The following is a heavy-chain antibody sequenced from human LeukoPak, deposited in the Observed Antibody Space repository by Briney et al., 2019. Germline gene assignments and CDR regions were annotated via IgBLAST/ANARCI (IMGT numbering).Heavy chain of an antibody. CDR2: MSYSGRT. J-gene: IGHJ4*02. V-gene: IGHV4-39*07. CDR1: GGSISISNYY. CDR3: AREVAAAAVPAY. Sequence: SETLSLTYTVSGGSISISNYYWGWIRQPPGKGLEWIGSMSYSGRTYYNPSLKTRVTVSLDTSKNQFSLNLISVTAADTAVYYCAREVAAAAVPAYWGQGTLVTVSS. D-gene: IGHD6-13*01.